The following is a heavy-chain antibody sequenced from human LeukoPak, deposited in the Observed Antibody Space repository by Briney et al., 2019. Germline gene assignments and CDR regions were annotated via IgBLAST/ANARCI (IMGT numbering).Heavy chain of an antibody. CDR2: IKEDGSEK. V-gene: IGHV3-7*01. Sequence: GGSLRLSCAASGFTYGFTFSKYWMSWARQAPGKGLEWVATIKEDGSEKYYVGSVKGRFTISRDNAKNSLYLQMNSLRAEDTAVYYCAREEAGITGTTADYWGQGTLVTVSS. CDR1: GFTYGFTFSKYW. D-gene: IGHD1-20*01. CDR3: AREEAGITGTTADY. J-gene: IGHJ4*02.